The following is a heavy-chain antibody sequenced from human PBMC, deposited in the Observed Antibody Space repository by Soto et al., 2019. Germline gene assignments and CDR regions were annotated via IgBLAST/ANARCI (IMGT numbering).Heavy chain of an antibody. CDR1: GFTFSSYS. V-gene: IGHV3-48*01. CDR2: ISDSSTTI. J-gene: IGHJ4*02. D-gene: IGHD2-15*01. Sequence: DVQLVESGGGFVQPGGSLRLSCAASGFTFSSYSMNWVRRTPGKGLEWVSYISDSSTTILYADSVKGRFTISRDNAKNSLYLQMNSLRAEDTAVYFCTRVFRYCSGATCYSGGTLDYWGQGTLVTVSS. CDR3: TRVFRYCSGATCYSGGTLDY.